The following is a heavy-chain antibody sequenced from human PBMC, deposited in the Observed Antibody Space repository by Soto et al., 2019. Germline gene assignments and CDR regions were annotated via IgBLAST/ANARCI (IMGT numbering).Heavy chain of an antibody. D-gene: IGHD4-17*01. J-gene: IGHJ6*03. CDR1: VYSFTSCW. CDR2: IYPGDSDT. CDR3: ARHEVTTAVYNYYMDV. V-gene: IGHV5-51*01. Sequence: GESLKIPCKGSVYSFTSCWIGWVRQMPGKGLEWMGVIYPGDSDTRYSPSFQGQVTISADKSISTAYLQWSSLKASDTAMYYCARHEVTTAVYNYYMDVWGKGTTVTVS.